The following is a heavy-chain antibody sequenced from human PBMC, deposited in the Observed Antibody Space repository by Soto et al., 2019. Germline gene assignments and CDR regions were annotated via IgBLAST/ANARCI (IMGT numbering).Heavy chain of an antibody. CDR3: ARQDRVVAEGRWFDP. D-gene: IGHD2-15*01. CDR1: GFFISSGNY. CDR2: IFHGGNT. V-gene: IGHV4-38-2*01. Sequence: SETLSLTCAVSGFFISSGNYWGWIRKPPGKGLEWIGSIFHGGNTYYNPSLKSRVTISVDMSKNQFSLKLNSVTAADTAVYYCARQDRVVAEGRWFDPWGQGTLVTVSS. J-gene: IGHJ5*02.